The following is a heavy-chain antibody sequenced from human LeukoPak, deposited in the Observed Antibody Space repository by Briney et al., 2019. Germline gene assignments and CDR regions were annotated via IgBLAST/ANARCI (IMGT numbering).Heavy chain of an antibody. CDR1: GGSFGGYY. CDR3: ARGRTQLQLRGFYYGMDV. CDR2: INHSGST. Sequence: SETLSLTCAVYGGSFGGYYWSWIRQPPGKGLEWIGEINHSGSTNYNPSLKGRVTISVDTSKNQFSLKLTSVTAADTAVYYCARGRTQLQLRGFYYGMDVWGQGTTVTVSS. V-gene: IGHV4-34*01. D-gene: IGHD5-18*01. J-gene: IGHJ6*02.